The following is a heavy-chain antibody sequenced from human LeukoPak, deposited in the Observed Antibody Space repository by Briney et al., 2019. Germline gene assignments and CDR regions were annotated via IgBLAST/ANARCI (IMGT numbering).Heavy chain of an antibody. Sequence: GGSLRLSCEASGFTFSIFPMHWVRQAPGKGLEWVALISSRSEKYHADSVKGRFTISRDNSKNMLYLQMNSLRADDTAVYYCARDLELSAVYYFDSWGQGTLVIVSS. V-gene: IGHV3-30*04. CDR3: ARDLELSAVYYFDS. CDR1: GFTFSIFP. CDR2: ISSRSEK. J-gene: IGHJ4*02. D-gene: IGHD3-3*01.